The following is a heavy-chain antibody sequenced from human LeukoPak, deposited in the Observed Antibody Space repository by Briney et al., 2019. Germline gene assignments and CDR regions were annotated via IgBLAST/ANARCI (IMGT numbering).Heavy chain of an antibody. CDR1: GGSISSGGYY. CDR3: ARDYCSSTSCYFDY. Sequence: KPSQTLSLTFTVSGGSISSGGYYWSWIRQPAGKGLEWIGRIYTSGSTNYNPSLKSRVTISVDTSKNQFSLKLSSVTAADTAVYYCARDYCSSTSCYFDYWGQGTLVTVSS. J-gene: IGHJ4*02. CDR2: IYTSGST. V-gene: IGHV4-61*02. D-gene: IGHD2-2*01.